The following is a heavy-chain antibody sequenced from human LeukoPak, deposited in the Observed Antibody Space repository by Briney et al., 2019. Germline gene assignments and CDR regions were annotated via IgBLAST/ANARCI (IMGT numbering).Heavy chain of an antibody. D-gene: IGHD3-16*01. CDR1: GGSISSSNYY. CDR3: AREGYDYVWGTNYYYYYMDV. J-gene: IGHJ6*03. Sequence: PSETLSLTCTVSGGSISSSNYYWGWIRQPPGKGLEWIGSIYYSGTTYYKSSLQSRVTMSVDTSKNQFSLKLSSVTAADTAVYYCAREGYDYVWGTNYYYYYMDVWGKGTTVTISS. CDR2: IYYSGTT. V-gene: IGHV4-39*07.